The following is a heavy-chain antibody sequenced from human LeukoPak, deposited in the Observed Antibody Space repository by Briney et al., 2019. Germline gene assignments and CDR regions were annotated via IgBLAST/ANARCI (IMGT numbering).Heavy chain of an antibody. D-gene: IGHD3-16*01. CDR3: ARGMTTFDY. CDR2: INHSGST. V-gene: IGHV4-34*01. CDR1: GGSFSGYY. J-gene: IGHJ4*02. Sequence: SETLSLTCAVYGGSFSGYYWSWIRQPPGKGLEWIGEINHSGSTNYNPSLKSRVTISVDTSKSQFSLKLSSVTAADTAVYYCARGMTTFDYWGQGTLVTVSS.